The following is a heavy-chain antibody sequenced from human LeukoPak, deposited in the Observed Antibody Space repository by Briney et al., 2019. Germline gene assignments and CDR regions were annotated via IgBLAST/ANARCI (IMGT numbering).Heavy chain of an antibody. CDR2: IYHSGST. D-gene: IGHD5-18*01. J-gene: IGHJ4*02. V-gene: IGHV4-30-2*01. CDR3: ARVDRDTAMAFDY. CDR1: GGSISSGGYS. Sequence: SQTLSLTCAVSGGSISSGGYSWSWIRQPPGKGLEWIGYIYHSGSTYYNPSLKSRVTISVDRTKNQFSLKLSSVTAADTAVYYCARVDRDTAMAFDYWGQGTLVTVSS.